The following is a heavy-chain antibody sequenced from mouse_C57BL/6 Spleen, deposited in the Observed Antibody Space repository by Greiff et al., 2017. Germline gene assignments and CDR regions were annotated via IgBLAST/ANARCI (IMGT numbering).Heavy chain of an antibody. J-gene: IGHJ2*01. CDR2: IDPSDSET. V-gene: IGHV1-52*01. Sequence: QVQLQQSGAELVRPGSSVKLSCKASGYTFTSYWMHWVKQRPIQGLEWIGNIDPSDSETHYNQKFKDKATLAVDKSSSTAYMQLSSLTSEDSAVYYCARIAYSNYGFDYWGQGTTLTVSS. D-gene: IGHD2-5*01. CDR1: GYTFTSYW. CDR3: ARIAYSNYGFDY.